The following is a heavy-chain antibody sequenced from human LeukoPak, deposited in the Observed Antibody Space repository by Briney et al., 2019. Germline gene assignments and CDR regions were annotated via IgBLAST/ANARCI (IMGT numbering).Heavy chain of an antibody. V-gene: IGHV4-39*07. J-gene: IGHJ5*02. D-gene: IGHD3-10*01. CDR1: GVSISSSNSY. Sequence: SETLSLTCTVSGVSISSSNSYWGWIRQPPGKGLEWIGSIYYSGSTYYNPSLKSRVIISVDTSKNQFSLKLSSVTAADTAVYYCARDNTMVRGNPWFDPWGQGTLVTVSS. CDR3: ARDNTMVRGNPWFDP. CDR2: IYYSGST.